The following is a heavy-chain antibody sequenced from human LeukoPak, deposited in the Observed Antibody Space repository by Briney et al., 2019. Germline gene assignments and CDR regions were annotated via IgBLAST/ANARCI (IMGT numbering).Heavy chain of an antibody. V-gene: IGHV4-34*01. CDR2: INHSGST. J-gene: IGHJ4*02. D-gene: IGHD1-1*01. Sequence: PSETLSLTCAVYGGSFSGYYWSWIRQPPGKGLEWIGEINHSGSTNYNPSLKSRVTISVDTSKNQFSLKLSSVTAADTAVYYCARPDWTRSFDYWGQGTLVTVPS. CDR1: GGSFSGYY. CDR3: ARPDWTRSFDY.